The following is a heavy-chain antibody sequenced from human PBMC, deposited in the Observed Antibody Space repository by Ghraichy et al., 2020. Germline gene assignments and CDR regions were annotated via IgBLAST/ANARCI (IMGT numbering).Heavy chain of an antibody. D-gene: IGHD6-19*01. CDR3: ARGGRIAVAARPHWFDP. CDR1: GGSISSYY. CDR2: IYYSGST. V-gene: IGHV4-59*01. Sequence: SQTLSLTCTVSGGSISSYYWSWIRQPPGKGLEWIGYIYYSGSTNYNPSLKSRVTISVDTSKNQFSLKLSSVTAADTAVYYCARGGRIAVAARPHWFDPWGQGTLVTVSS. J-gene: IGHJ5*02.